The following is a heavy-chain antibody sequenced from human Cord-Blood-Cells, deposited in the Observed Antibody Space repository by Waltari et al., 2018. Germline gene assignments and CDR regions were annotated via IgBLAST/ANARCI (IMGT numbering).Heavy chain of an antibody. CDR2: IYYSGST. V-gene: IGHV4-59*01. J-gene: IGHJ5*02. CDR3: ARVYYYDSSGYYWFDP. D-gene: IGHD3-22*01. CDR1: GGSISSYY. Sequence: QVQLQESGPGLVKPSETLSLTCTVSGGSISSYYWSWIRQPPGKGLEWIGYIYYSGSTNYNPSLKSRVTISVDTSKNQFSLKLSSVTAADTAVYYCARVYYYDSSGYYWFDPWGQGTLVTVSS.